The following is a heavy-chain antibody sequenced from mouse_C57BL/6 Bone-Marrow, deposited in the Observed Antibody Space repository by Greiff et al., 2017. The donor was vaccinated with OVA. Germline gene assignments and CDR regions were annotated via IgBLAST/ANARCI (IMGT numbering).Heavy chain of an antibody. CDR1: GFTIKDDY. J-gene: IGHJ1*03. CDR2: IDPENGDT. CDR3: TTFYDGYWYFDV. D-gene: IGHD2-3*01. V-gene: IGHV14-4*01. Sequence: EVQLQQSGAELVRPGASVKLSCTASGFTIKDDYMHWVKQRPEQGLEWIGWIDPENGDTEYASKFQGKATITADTSSNTAYLQLSSLTSEDTAVYYCTTFYDGYWYFDVWGTGTTVTVSS.